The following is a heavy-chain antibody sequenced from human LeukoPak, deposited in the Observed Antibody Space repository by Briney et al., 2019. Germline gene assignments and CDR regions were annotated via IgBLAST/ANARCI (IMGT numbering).Heavy chain of an antibody. J-gene: IGHJ4*02. CDR2: ILENGSNQ. D-gene: IGHD6-19*01. CDR1: GFTFGNYI. CDR3: ARVQGGGYRTADY. Sequence: GGSLRLSCAASGFTFGNYIMHWVRQAPGKGLDWVAVILENGSNQYYADSVKGRFTISRDNSKNTLFLQMNSLRGEDTAMYYCARVQGGGYRTADYWGQGTLVTVSS. V-gene: IGHV3-30*04.